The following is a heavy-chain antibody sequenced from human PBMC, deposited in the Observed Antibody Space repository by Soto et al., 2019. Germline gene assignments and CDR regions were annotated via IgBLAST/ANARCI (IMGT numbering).Heavy chain of an antibody. CDR3: ARGLRYFDWLLFY. J-gene: IGHJ4*02. D-gene: IGHD3-9*01. Sequence: EVQLVESGGGLVQPGGSLRLSCAASGFTFSSYSMNWVRQAPGKGLEWVSYISSSSSTIYYADSVKGRFTISRDNAKNSLYLQMNSLRAEDTDVYYCARGLRYFDWLLFYWGQGTLVTVSS. V-gene: IGHV3-48*01. CDR1: GFTFSSYS. CDR2: ISSSSSTI.